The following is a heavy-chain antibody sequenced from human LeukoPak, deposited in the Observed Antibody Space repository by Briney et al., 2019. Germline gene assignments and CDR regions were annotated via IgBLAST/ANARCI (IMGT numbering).Heavy chain of an antibody. V-gene: IGHV3-74*01. J-gene: IGHJ4*02. Sequence: GGSLRLSCAASGFTLSSYWMHWVRQAPGKGLVWVSRINSDGSSTSYADSVKGRFTISRDNAKNTLYLQMNSLRAEDTAVYYCARGGGYSYGLFDYWGQGTLVTVSS. CDR1: GFTLSSYW. CDR3: ARGGGYSYGLFDY. D-gene: IGHD5-18*01. CDR2: INSDGSST.